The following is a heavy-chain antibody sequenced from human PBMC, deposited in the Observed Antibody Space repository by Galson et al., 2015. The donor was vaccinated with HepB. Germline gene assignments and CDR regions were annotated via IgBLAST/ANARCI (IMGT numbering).Heavy chain of an antibody. CDR2: ISSSSSTI. J-gene: IGHJ3*02. V-gene: IGHV3-48*04. CDR1: GFTFSSYS. CDR3: ARVPSRGAFDI. Sequence: SLRLSCAASGFTFSSYSMNWVRQAPGKGLEWVSYISSSSSTIYYADSVKGRFTISRDNAKNSLYLQMNSLRAEDTAVYYCARVPSRGAFDIWGQGTMVTVSS.